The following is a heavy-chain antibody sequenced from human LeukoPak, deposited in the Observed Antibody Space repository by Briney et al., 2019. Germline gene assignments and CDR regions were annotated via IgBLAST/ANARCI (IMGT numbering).Heavy chain of an antibody. CDR3: VKDIPLGGYDF. CDR2: ISWNSGSI. Sequence: GGSLRLSCAASGFTFDDYAMHWVRQAPGKGLEWVSGISWNSGSIGYADSVKGRFTISRDNARDSLYLQMNSLRAEDTALYYCVKDIPLGGYDFWGQGTLVTVSS. CDR1: GFTFDDYA. D-gene: IGHD5-12*01. V-gene: IGHV3-9*01. J-gene: IGHJ4*02.